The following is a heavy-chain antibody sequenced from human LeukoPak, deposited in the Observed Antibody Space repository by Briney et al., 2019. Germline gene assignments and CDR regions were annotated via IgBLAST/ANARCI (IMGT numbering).Heavy chain of an antibody. D-gene: IGHD3-22*01. CDR1: GFTVSSNY. Sequence: GGSLRLSCAASGFTVSSNYMSWVRQAPGKGLEWVSVTYSGGSTYYADSVKGRFTISRDNSKNTLYLQMNSLRAEDTAVYYCARGLGDSSGYPNDYWGQGTLVTVSS. J-gene: IGHJ4*02. V-gene: IGHV3-66*01. CDR2: TYSGGST. CDR3: ARGLGDSSGYPNDY.